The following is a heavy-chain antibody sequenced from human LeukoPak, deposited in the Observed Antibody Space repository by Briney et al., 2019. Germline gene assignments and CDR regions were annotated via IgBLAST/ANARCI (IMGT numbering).Heavy chain of an antibody. CDR2: VHYSGTA. V-gene: IGHV4-59*01. Sequence: SETLSLTCTVSDGSITNYDWSWVRQPPGKGLEFIGHVHYSGTADYNPSLKSRVTISIDTSKKHFFLKLKSVTAAATAVYYCAKSARITATFYFDYWGQGTPVTVSS. CDR1: DGSITNYD. J-gene: IGHJ4*02. CDR3: AKSARITATFYFDY. D-gene: IGHD1-7*01.